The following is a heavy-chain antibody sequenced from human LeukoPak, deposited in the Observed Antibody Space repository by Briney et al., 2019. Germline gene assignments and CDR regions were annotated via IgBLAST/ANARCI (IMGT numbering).Heavy chain of an antibody. Sequence: SETLSLTCTVSGGSISSGGYYWSWIRQHPGKGLEWIGYIYYSGSTYYNPSLKSRVTISVDTSKNQFSLELSSVTAADTAVYYCARDTGEYEISWGQGTLVTVSS. V-gene: IGHV4-31*03. J-gene: IGHJ5*02. D-gene: IGHD3-16*01. CDR3: ARDTGEYEIS. CDR1: GGSISSGGYY. CDR2: IYYSGST.